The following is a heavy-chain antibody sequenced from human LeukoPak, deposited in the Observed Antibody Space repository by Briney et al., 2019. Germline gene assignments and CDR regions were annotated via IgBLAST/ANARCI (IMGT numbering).Heavy chain of an antibody. J-gene: IGHJ4*02. CDR2: IKQDGSEK. CDR1: GFTFSSYW. CDR3: ARESHDYSIDY. Sequence: GGSLRLSCAASGFTFSSYWMSWVRQAPGKGLEWVANIKQDGSEKYYVDSVKGRFTISRDNAKNTLYLQMNSLRAEDTAVYYCARESHDYSIDYWGQGTLVTVSS. D-gene: IGHD4-11*01. V-gene: IGHV3-7*01.